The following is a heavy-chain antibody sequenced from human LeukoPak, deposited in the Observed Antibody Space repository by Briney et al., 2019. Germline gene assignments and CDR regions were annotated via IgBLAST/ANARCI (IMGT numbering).Heavy chain of an antibody. J-gene: IGHJ5*02. V-gene: IGHV4-34*01. Sequence: SETLSLTCAVYGGSFSGYYWSWIRQPPGKGLEWIGEINHSGGTNYNPSLKSRVTISVDTSKNQFSLKLSSVTAADTAVYYCASSGYDLDWFDPWGQGTLVTVSS. CDR2: INHSGGT. CDR1: GGSFSGYY. CDR3: ASSGYDLDWFDP. D-gene: IGHD5-12*01.